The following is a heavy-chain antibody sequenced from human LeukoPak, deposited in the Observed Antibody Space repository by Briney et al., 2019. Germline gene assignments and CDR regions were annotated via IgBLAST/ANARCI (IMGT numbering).Heavy chain of an antibody. D-gene: IGHD6-13*01. CDR3: AKVPGIGGFFDY. CDR1: GFTFSSYG. Sequence: GGSLRLSCAASGFTFSSYGMHWVRQAPGKGLEWVAVISYDGSNKYYADSVKGRFTIPRDNSKNTLYLQMNSLRAEDTAVYYCAKVPGIGGFFDYWGQGTLVTVSS. V-gene: IGHV3-30*18. J-gene: IGHJ4*02. CDR2: ISYDGSNK.